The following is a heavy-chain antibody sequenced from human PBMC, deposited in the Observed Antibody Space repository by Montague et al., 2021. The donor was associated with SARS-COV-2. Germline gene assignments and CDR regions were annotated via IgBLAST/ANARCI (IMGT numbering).Heavy chain of an antibody. CDR1: GFTFPDYA. CDR2: INWNGNSK. J-gene: IGHJ4*02. CDR3: AAATYGSIDY. Sequence: SLRLSCAASGFTFPDYAMHWVRQAPGKGLEWVSGINWNGNSKGYADSVKGRFTISRDNAANSLFLQMSSLRPEDTALYYCAAATYGSIDYWGQGNLVTVSS. V-gene: IGHV3-9*01. D-gene: IGHD3-10*01.